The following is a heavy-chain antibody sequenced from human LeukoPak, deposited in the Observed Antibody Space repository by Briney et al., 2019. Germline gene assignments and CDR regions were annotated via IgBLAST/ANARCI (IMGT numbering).Heavy chain of an antibody. CDR1: GFTFSSYW. Sequence: GGSLRLSCAASGFTFSSYWMSSVCQAPGKRLERVANIKQDGSEKYYVASVKGRFTISRDNAKNSLYLQMNSLRAEDTAVYYCARGITMVRGAFVGYYYMDVWGKGTTVTVSS. D-gene: IGHD3-10*01. V-gene: IGHV3-7*01. CDR2: IKQDGSEK. CDR3: ARGITMVRGAFVGYYYMDV. J-gene: IGHJ6*03.